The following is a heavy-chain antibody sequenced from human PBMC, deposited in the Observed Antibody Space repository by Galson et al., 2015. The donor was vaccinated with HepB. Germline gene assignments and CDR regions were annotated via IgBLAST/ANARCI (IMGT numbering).Heavy chain of an antibody. CDR3: ARGRGDDYSNYPALYYMDV. Sequence: SLRLSCAASGFTFSSYWMSWVRQAPGKGLEWVANIKQDGSEKYYVDSVKGRFTISRDNAKNSLYLQMNSLRAEDTAVYYCARGRGDDYSNYPALYYMDVWGKGTTVTVSS. D-gene: IGHD4-11*01. CDR2: IKQDGSEK. V-gene: IGHV3-7*03. J-gene: IGHJ6*03. CDR1: GFTFSSYW.